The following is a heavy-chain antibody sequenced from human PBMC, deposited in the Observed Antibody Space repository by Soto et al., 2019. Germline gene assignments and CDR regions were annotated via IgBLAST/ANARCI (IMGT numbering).Heavy chain of an antibody. V-gene: IGHV3-33*01. CDR2: IWYDGSKK. CDR1: GFTFSNYG. CDR3: ASTGVAAAGWAFDY. J-gene: IGHJ4*02. Sequence: PGGSLRLSCAASGFTFSNYGMHWVRQAPGKGLEWVAVIWYDGSKKYYDDSVKGRFAISRDNSKNSLYLQMNSLRVEDTAVYYCASTGVAAAGWAFDYWGQGTLVTVSS. D-gene: IGHD6-13*01.